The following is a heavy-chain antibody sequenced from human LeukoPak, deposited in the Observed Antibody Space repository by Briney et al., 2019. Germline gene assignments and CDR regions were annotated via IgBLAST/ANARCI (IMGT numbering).Heavy chain of an antibody. CDR2: MNPNSGNT. J-gene: IGHJ4*02. Sequence: ASVKVSCKASGYTFSSYYMHWVRQAPGQGLEWMGWMNPNSGNTGYAQKFQGRVTMTRNTSISTAYMELSSLRSEDTAVYYCARGLYGDYVFYWGQGTLVTVSS. CDR1: GYTFSSYY. V-gene: IGHV1-8*02. CDR3: ARGLYGDYVFY. D-gene: IGHD4-17*01.